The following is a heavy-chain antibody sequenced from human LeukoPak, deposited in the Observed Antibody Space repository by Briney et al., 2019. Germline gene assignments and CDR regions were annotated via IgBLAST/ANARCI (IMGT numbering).Heavy chain of an antibody. CDR2: INPNSGGT. D-gene: IGHD3-9*01. Sequence: ASVKVSCKASGYTFTGYYMHWVRQAPGQGLGWMGWINPNSGGTNYAQKFQGRVTMTRDTSISTAYMELSRLRSDDTAVYYCARGAQVLRYFDWLLSHWGQGTLVTVSS. J-gene: IGHJ4*02. CDR1: GYTFTGYY. CDR3: ARGAQVLRYFDWLLSH. V-gene: IGHV1-2*02.